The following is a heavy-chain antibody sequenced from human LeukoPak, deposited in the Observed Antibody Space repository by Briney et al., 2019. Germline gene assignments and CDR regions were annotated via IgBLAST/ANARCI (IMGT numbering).Heavy chain of an antibody. Sequence: PGGSLRLSCTASGFTFGDYAMSWVRQAPGKGLEWVGFIRSKAYGGTTGYAASVKGRFTISRDDSKSIAYLQMNSLKTEDTAVYYCTRGLNDILTGDLDYWGQGTLVTVSS. V-gene: IGHV3-49*04. J-gene: IGHJ4*02. CDR1: GFTFGDYA. D-gene: IGHD3-9*01. CDR2: IRSKAYGGTT. CDR3: TRGLNDILTGDLDY.